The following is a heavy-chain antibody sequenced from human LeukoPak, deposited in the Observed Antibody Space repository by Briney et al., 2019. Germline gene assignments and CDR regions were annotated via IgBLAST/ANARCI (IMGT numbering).Heavy chain of an antibody. V-gene: IGHV1-2*06. Sequence: ASVKVSCKASGYTFTGYYTHWVRQAPGQGLEWMGRINPNSGGTNYAQKFQGRVTMTRDTSISTAYMELSRLRSDDTAVYYCARVRCSGGSCYSGLNWFDPWGQGTLVTVSS. CDR1: GYTFTGYY. CDR3: ARVRCSGGSCYSGLNWFDP. J-gene: IGHJ5*02. D-gene: IGHD2-15*01. CDR2: INPNSGGT.